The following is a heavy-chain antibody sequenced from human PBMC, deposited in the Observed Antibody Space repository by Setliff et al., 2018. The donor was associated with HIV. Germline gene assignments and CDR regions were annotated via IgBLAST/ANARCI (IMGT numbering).Heavy chain of an antibody. V-gene: IGHV4-59*12. CDR3: ARDRPPSTVDMLGAFDR. Sequence: SETLSLTCIVSRGPISRFYWSWFRQPPGKGLEWIGYIYYTGTTNYNPSLKSRVTISVDTSKDQLSLKLSSVTAADTAVYYCARDRPPSTVDMLGAFDRWGQGTMVTVSS. CDR1: RGPISRFY. D-gene: IGHD4-17*01. J-gene: IGHJ3*02. CDR2: IYYTGTT.